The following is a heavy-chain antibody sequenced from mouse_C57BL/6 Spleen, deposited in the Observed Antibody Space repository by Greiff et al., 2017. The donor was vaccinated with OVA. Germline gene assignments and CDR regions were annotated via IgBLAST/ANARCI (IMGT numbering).Heavy chain of an antibody. CDR1: GYTFTDYN. CDR2: INPNNGGT. V-gene: IGHV1-18*01. CDR3: ARGWGFYYDYDGEFAY. D-gene: IGHD2-4*01. Sequence: EVQLQQSGPELVKPGASVKIPCKASGYTFTDYNMDWVKQSHGKSLEWIGDINPNNGGTIYNQKFKGKATLTVDKSSSTAYMELRSLTSEDTAVYYCARGWGFYYDYDGEFAYWGQGTLVTVSA. J-gene: IGHJ3*01.